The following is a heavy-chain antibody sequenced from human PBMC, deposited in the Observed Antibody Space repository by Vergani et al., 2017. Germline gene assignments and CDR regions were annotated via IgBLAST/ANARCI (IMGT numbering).Heavy chain of an antibody. D-gene: IGHD6-19*01. CDR2: IQYDGSNK. CDR3: AKDLGGSGWYFSVHYYYGMDV. J-gene: IGHJ6*02. CDR1: GFTFSSYG. V-gene: IGHV3-30*02. Sequence: QVQLVESGGGVVQPGGSLRLSCAASGFTFSSYGMHWVRQAPGKGLEGVAFIQYDGSNKYYADSVKGRFTISRDNSKNTLYLQMNSLRAEDTAVYYCAKDLGGSGWYFSVHYYYGMDVWGQGTTVTVSS.